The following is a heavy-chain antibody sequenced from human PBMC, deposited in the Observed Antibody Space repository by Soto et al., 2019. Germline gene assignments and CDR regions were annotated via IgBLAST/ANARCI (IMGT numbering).Heavy chain of an antibody. J-gene: IGHJ6*02. D-gene: IGHD2-15*01. CDR2: IWYDGSNK. V-gene: IGHV3-33*01. CDR1: GFTFSSYG. Sequence: LRLSCAASGFTFSSYGMHWVRQAPGKVLEWLAVIWYDGSNKYYADSVKGRFTISRDNSKNTLYLQMNSLRAEDTAVYYCARDGGGYCSGGSCYLGYYYYGMDVWGQGTTVTVSS. CDR3: ARDGGGYCSGGSCYLGYYYYGMDV.